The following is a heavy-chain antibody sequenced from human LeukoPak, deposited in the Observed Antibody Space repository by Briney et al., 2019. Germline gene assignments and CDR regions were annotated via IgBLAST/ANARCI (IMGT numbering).Heavy chain of an antibody. V-gene: IGHV4-34*01. CDR1: GGSFSGYY. CDR3: ARVPKQYSPGYYSLHYFDD. J-gene: IGHJ4*02. D-gene: IGHD6-19*01. CDR2: INHSGST. Sequence: PETLSLTCAVYGGSFSGYYWSWIRQPPGKGLEWIGEINHSGSTNYNPSLKSRVTISVDTSKNQFSLKLSSVAAADAAVYYCARVPKQYSPGYYSLHYFDDWGQGTLVTVCS.